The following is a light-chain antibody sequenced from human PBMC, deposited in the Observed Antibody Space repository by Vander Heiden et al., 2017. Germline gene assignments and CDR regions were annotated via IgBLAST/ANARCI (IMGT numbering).Light chain of an antibody. J-gene: IGLJ2*01. V-gene: IGLV1-40*01. CDR2: GNS. CDR1: SSNIGAGYD. CDR3: QSYDNSRGV. Sequence: QSLLTQPPSVSGAPGQRVTISCTGSSSNIGAGYDVHWYQQLPGTAPKLLIYGNSNRPSGVPDRFSGAKSGTSASLAITGLQAESEADYYGQSYDNSRGVFGGGTKLTVL.